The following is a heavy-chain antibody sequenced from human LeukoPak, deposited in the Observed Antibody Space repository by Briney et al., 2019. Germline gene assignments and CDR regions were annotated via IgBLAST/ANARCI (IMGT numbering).Heavy chain of an antibody. CDR3: ARDLRYSYNYYYYGMDV. V-gene: IGHV4-4*07. CDR2: IYTSGST. J-gene: IGHJ6*02. Sequence: SETLSLTCTVSGGSISSYYWSWVRQPAGKGLEWIGRIYTSGSTNYNPSLKSRVTMSVDTSKNQFSLKLSSVTAADTAVYYCARDLRYSYNYYYYGMDVWGQGTTVTVSS. D-gene: IGHD5-18*01. CDR1: GGSISSYY.